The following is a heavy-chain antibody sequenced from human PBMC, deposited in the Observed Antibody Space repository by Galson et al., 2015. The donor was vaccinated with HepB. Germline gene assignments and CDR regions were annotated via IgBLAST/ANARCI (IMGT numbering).Heavy chain of an antibody. V-gene: IGHV3-23*01. J-gene: IGHJ6*02. CDR3: AKDFYDDSSGYIVYYYYGMDV. Sequence: SLRLSCAASEFTFSNYAMSWVRQAPGKGLDWVSSISGSGIRTYYADSVKGRFTISRDNSKNTLYLQMNSLRAEDTAVYYCAKDFYDDSSGYIVYYYYGMDVWGQGTTVTVSS. D-gene: IGHD3-22*01. CDR2: ISGSGIRT. CDR1: EFTFSNYA.